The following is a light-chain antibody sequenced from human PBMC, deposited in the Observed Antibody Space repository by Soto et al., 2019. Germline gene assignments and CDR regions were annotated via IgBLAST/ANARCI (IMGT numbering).Light chain of an antibody. CDR2: GAS. CDR3: QQYGSSPWT. Sequence: EIVLTQSPGTLSLSPGERATLSCRASQSVSSSYLAWYQQKPGQAPRLLIYGASSRATGIPDRFSGSGSGTDFTLSICRLEPEDFAVYYCQQYGSSPWTFGQGTK. CDR1: QSVSSSY. J-gene: IGKJ1*01. V-gene: IGKV3-20*01.